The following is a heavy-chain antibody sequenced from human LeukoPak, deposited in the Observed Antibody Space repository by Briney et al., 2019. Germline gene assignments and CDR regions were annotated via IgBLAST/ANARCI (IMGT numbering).Heavy chain of an antibody. CDR1: AFTFSIYW. CDR2: INQGGSDK. CDR3: VRESRSGSYSGY. V-gene: IGHV3-7*01. Sequence: GRSLRLSCAAAAFTFSIYWMSWVRQAPGKGLEWVANINQGGSDKHYVDSRFTISRDNANNSLYLQMNSLRAEDTAVYYCVRESRSGSYSGYWGQGTLVNVSS. J-gene: IGHJ4*02. D-gene: IGHD1-26*01.